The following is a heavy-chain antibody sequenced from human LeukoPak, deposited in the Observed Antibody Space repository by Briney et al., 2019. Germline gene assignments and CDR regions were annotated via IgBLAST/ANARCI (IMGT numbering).Heavy chain of an antibody. CDR1: GFAFSSYA. D-gene: IGHD2-2*01. J-gene: IGHJ5*01. V-gene: IGHV3-23*01. Sequence: TGGSLRLSCAASGFAFSSYAMSWVRQAPGKGLEWVSAISGSGGSTYYADSVKGRFTISRDNTKNTLYLQMNSLRAEDTAVYYCAKDRHAPGRYCSSTSCFPFGSWGQGTLVTVSS. CDR3: AKDRHAPGRYCSSTSCFPFGS. CDR2: ISGSGGST.